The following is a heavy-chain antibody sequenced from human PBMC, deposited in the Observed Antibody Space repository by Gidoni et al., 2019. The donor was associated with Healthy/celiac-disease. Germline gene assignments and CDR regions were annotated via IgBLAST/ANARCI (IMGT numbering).Heavy chain of an antibody. CDR1: GLTFSSPA. CDR2: ISGSGGST. CDR3: ANLCSGGSCYKDAFDI. V-gene: IGHV3-23*01. Sequence: EVQPLESGGGLVQPGGSLRLSCAASGLTFSSPAMRWVRQAPGKGLEWVAAISGSGGSTYYADSVKGRFTISRDNSKNTLYLQMNSLRAEDTAVYYCANLCSGGSCYKDAFDIWGQGTMVTVSS. J-gene: IGHJ3*02. D-gene: IGHD2-15*01.